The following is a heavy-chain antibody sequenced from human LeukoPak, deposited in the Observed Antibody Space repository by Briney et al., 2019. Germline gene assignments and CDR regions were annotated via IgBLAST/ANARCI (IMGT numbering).Heavy chain of an antibody. V-gene: IGHV4-59*08. D-gene: IGHD1-26*01. CDR3: ARPDSGTYSYFDC. CDR2: IYYSGST. J-gene: IGHJ4*02. Sequence: SETLSLTCTVSGGSISSYYWSWIRQPPGKGLEWIGHIYYSGSTNYNPSLKSRVTISIDTSKNQFSLKLNSVTAADTAVYYCARPDSGTYSYFDCWGQGTLVTVSS. CDR1: GGSISSYY.